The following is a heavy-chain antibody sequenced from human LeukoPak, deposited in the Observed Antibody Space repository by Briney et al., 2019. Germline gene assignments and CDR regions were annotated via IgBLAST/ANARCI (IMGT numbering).Heavy chain of an antibody. Sequence: SETLSLTCTVSGGSINSHYWSWIRQPPGKGLEWIGYVFNGGTTNYNPSLKSRVTMSLDTSRDQFSLRLSSVTAADTAIYYCATRPPSNTWYVVFDYWGQGTLVTVSS. J-gene: IGHJ4*02. CDR2: VFNGGTT. CDR3: ATRPPSNTWYVVFDY. D-gene: IGHD6-13*01. CDR1: GGSINSHY. V-gene: IGHV4-59*11.